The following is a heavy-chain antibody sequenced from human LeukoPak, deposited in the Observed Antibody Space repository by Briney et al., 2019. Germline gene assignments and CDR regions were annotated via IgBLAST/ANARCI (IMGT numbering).Heavy chain of an antibody. J-gene: IGHJ5*02. V-gene: IGHV1-69*13. Sequence: SVKVSCKASGGTFSSYAISWVRQAPGQGLEWMGGIIPIFGTANYAQKFQGRVTITADESTSTAYMELSSLRSEDTAVYYCARDIVGATKGALVRFDPWGQGTLVTVSS. D-gene: IGHD1-26*01. CDR3: ARDIVGATKGALVRFDP. CDR2: IIPIFGTA. CDR1: GGTFSSYA.